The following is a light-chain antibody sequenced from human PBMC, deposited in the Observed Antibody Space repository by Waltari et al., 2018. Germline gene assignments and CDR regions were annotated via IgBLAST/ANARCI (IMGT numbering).Light chain of an antibody. J-gene: IGLJ3*02. CDR1: SSNIGGNT. CDR2: SNN. V-gene: IGLV1-44*01. Sequence: QSVLTQPPSASGTPGQRVTISCSGSSSNIGGNTVNWYQQLPGTAPKLLIHSNNQLPSGVPDRFSGSKSGTSASLAISGLQSEDEAEYYCAAWYDSLNGWVFGGGTKLTVL. CDR3: AAWYDSLNGWV.